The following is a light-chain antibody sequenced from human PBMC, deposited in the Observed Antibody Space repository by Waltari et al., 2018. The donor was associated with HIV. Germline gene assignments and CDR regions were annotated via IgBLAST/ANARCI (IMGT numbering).Light chain of an antibody. Sequence: QMTKSPPFLSAYVGDRVTITCRAGQRISSYLNWYRQKPGKVPELLIYAASSLQSGVPSRFSGSGSDTDFTLTITSLQPEDVATYYCQQSYMTPRTFGQGTKLEIK. CDR1: QRISSY. CDR2: AAS. J-gene: IGKJ2*02. CDR3: QQSYMTPRT. V-gene: IGKV1-39*01.